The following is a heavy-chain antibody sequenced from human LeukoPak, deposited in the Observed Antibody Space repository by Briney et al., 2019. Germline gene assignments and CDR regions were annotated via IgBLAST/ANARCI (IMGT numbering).Heavy chain of an antibody. CDR1: GYTFSAYG. CDR2: SSGTGYNM. CDR3: ARSRCSDSTSCYYFFFFDS. D-gene: IGHD2-2*01. V-gene: IGHV1-18*01. J-gene: IGHJ4*02. Sequence: EASVMVSCTASGYTFSAYGITWVRQAPGQGLEWMAWSSGTGYNMEYAQKFQGRVTMTTDTSTSTAYLELRSLRSDDTAVYYCARSRCSDSTSCYYFFFFDSWGQGSLVTVSS.